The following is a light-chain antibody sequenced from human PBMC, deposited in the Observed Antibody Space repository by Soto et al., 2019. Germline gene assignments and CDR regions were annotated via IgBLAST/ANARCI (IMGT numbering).Light chain of an antibody. V-gene: IGLV2-14*01. CDR2: EVS. CDR1: ISDVGGYNY. CDR3: SSYTSSRDV. J-gene: IGLJ1*01. Sequence: QSVLTQPASVSGSPGQSSTISFTGTISDVGGYNYVSWYQQHPGKAPKLMIYEVSNRPSGVSNRFSGSKSGNTASLTISGLQAEDGADYYCSSYTSSRDVFGTGTKVTVL.